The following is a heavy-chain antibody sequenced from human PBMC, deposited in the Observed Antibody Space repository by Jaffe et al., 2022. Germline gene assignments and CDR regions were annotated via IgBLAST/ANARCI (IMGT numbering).Heavy chain of an antibody. CDR2: IRYDGSNK. D-gene: IGHD6-19*01. CDR3: AKDRRFGAGIAVAGIIDY. CDR1: GFTFSSYG. V-gene: IGHV3-30*02. Sequence: QVQLVESGGGVVQPGGSLRLSCAASGFTFSSYGMHWVRQAPGKGLEWVAFIRYDGSNKYYADSVKGRFTISRDNSKNTLYLQMNSLRAEDTAVYYCAKDRRFGAGIAVAGIIDYWGQGTLVTVSS. J-gene: IGHJ4*02.